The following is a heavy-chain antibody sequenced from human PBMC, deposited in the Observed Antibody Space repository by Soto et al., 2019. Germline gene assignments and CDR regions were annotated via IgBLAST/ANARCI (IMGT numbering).Heavy chain of an antibody. CDR1: GFTLTPYA. Sequence: EVQLLESGGGLVQPGGSLRLSCAASGFTLTPYAVSWVRQAPGKGLEWVSSIRGGGTSTYYADSVKGRFTISRDNSKNTLYLQMNNLRAEDTALYYCAKGGGYSYGYLPYWGQGTLVTVSS. CDR3: AKGGGYSYGYLPY. D-gene: IGHD5-18*01. V-gene: IGHV3-23*01. J-gene: IGHJ4*02. CDR2: IRGGGTST.